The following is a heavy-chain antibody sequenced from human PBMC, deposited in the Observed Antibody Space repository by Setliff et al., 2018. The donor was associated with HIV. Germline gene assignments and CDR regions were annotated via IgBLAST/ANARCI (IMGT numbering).Heavy chain of an antibody. V-gene: IGHV3-48*03. Sequence: SLRLSCAASGFTFSSYEMNWVRQAPGKGLEWVSYISSSGSTIYYADSVKGRFTISRDNAKNSLYLQMNSLRAEDTAVYYCARQASYYYDSSGYSDAFDIWGQGTMVTVSS. CDR1: GFTFSSYE. D-gene: IGHD3-22*01. CDR2: ISSSGSTI. CDR3: ARQASYYYDSSGYSDAFDI. J-gene: IGHJ3*02.